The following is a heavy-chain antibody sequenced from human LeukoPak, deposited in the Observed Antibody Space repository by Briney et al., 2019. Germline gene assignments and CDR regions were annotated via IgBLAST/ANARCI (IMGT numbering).Heavy chain of an antibody. V-gene: IGHV3-23*01. CDR2: IIDVGDT. J-gene: IGHJ4*02. CDR3: ARGGNYALDY. D-gene: IGHD3-22*01. CDR1: GFTLSEHA. Sequence: GGSLRLSCAVSGFTLSEHAMSWVRQAPGEGLEWVSGIIDVGDTYYADSVKGRFTISRDSSKNTLYLQMNSLRAEDTAIYYCARGGNYALDYVGQGALVTVSS.